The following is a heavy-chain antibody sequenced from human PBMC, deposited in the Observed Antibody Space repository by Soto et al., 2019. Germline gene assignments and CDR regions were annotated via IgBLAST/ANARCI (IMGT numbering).Heavy chain of an antibody. CDR2: ISYDGSNK. CDR3: AKGFGYRLDY. Sequence: QVQLVESGGGVVQPGRSLRLSCAASGFTFSSYGMHWVRQAPGKGLAWVAVISYDGSNKYYADSVKGRFTISRDNSKNTLYLQMNSLGAEDAAVYYCAKGFGYRLDYWGQGTLVAVSA. V-gene: IGHV3-30*18. D-gene: IGHD3-10*01. J-gene: IGHJ4*02. CDR1: GFTFSSYG.